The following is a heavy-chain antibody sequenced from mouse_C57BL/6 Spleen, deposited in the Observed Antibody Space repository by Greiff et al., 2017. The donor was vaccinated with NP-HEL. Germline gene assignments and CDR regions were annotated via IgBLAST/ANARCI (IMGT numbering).Heavy chain of an antibody. J-gene: IGHJ2*01. V-gene: IGHV3-6*01. CDR1: GYSITSGYY. D-gene: IGHD1-1*01. CDR2: ISYDGSN. Sequence: EVKVEESGPGLVKPSQSLSLTCSVTGYSITSGYYWNWIRQFPGNKLEWMGYISYDGSNNYNPSLKNRISITRDTSKNQFFLKLNSVTTEDTATYYCARDLHYYGSSSDWGQGTTLTVSS. CDR3: ARDLHYYGSSSD.